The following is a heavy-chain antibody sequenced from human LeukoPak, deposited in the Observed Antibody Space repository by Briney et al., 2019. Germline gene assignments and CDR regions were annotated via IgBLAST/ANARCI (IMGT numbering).Heavy chain of an antibody. CDR2: ITTTFYT. CDR1: GFTFSSYS. Sequence: GGSLRLSCAASGFTFSSYSFNWVRQVPGKGPGWVSSITTTFYTYYTDSVKGRFTISRDNAKNSLYLQMISLRAEDTAVYYCARVRANWYEDYWGRGTLVTVSS. CDR3: ARVRANWYEDY. J-gene: IGHJ4*02. V-gene: IGHV3-21*01. D-gene: IGHD6-13*01.